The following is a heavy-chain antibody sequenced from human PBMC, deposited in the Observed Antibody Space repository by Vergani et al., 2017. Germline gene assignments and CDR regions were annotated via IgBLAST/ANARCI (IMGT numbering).Heavy chain of an antibody. CDR2: IYHSGST. CDR3: ARVSGNYYYYYYMDV. D-gene: IGHD3-10*01. CDR1: GGSISSGGYS. Sequence: QLQLQESGSGLVKPSQTLSLTCAVSGGSISSGGYSWSWIRQPPGKGLEWIGYIYHSGSTYYNPSLKSRVTISVDRSKNQFSLKLSSVTAADTAVYCCARVSGNYYYYYYMDVWGKGTTVTVSS. V-gene: IGHV4-30-2*01. J-gene: IGHJ6*03.